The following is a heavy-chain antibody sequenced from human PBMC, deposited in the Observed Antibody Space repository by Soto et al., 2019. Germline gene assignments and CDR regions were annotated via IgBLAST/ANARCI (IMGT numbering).Heavy chain of an antibody. D-gene: IGHD3-10*01. CDR1: GFTFNNYA. CDR2: ISGGGDTT. CDR3: AKGLGGSGSLNRRVDF. V-gene: IGHV3-23*01. J-gene: IGHJ4*02. Sequence: EVQLLESGGGLVQPGGSLRLSCAASGFTFNNYAMTWVRQAPGKGLEWVSAISGGGDTTSYADSVKGRFTVSRDGSKNTMYLQMISLRAEDTALYYCAKGLGGSGSLNRRVDFWGQGNVCTVSS.